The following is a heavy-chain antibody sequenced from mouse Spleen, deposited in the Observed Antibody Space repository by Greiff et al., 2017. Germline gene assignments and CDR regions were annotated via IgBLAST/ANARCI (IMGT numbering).Heavy chain of an antibody. CDR2: ISSGSSTI. Sequence: EVQGVESGGGLVQPGGSRKLSCAASGFTFSSFGMHWVRQAPEKGLEWVAYISSGSSTIYYADTVKGRFTISRDNPKNTLFLQMTSLRSEDTAMYYCARSNLLLRSYYFDYWGQGTTLTVSS. V-gene: IGHV5-17*02. CDR1: GFTFSSFG. J-gene: IGHJ2*01. CDR3: ARSNLLLRSYYFDY. D-gene: IGHD1-1*01.